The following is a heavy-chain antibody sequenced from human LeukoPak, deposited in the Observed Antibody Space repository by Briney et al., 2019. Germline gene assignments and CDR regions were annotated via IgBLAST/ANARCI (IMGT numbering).Heavy chain of an antibody. Sequence: PSQTLSLTCAVSGGSISSGGYSWSWIRQPPGKGLEWIGYIYHSGSTYYNPSLKSRVTISVDRSKNQFSLKLSSVTAADTAVYYCAGGGYSSGWHAFDIWGQGTMVTVSS. D-gene: IGHD6-19*01. J-gene: IGHJ3*02. CDR1: GGSISSGGYS. CDR2: IYHSGST. V-gene: IGHV4-30-2*01. CDR3: AGGGYSSGWHAFDI.